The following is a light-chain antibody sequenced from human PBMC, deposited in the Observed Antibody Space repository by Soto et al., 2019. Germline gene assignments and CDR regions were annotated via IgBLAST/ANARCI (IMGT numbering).Light chain of an antibody. CDR1: QTISSW. J-gene: IGKJ2*01. V-gene: IGKV1-5*03. CDR2: KAS. Sequence: DIPMTQSPSTLSGSVGDRVTITCRASQTISSWLAWYQQKPGKAPKLLIYKASTLKSGVPSRFSGSGSGTEFTLTISSLQPDDFATYYCQQLNTYPHTFGQGTKLEIK. CDR3: QQLNTYPHT.